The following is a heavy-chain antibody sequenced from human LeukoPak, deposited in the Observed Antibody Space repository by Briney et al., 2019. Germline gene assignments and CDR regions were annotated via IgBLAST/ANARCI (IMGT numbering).Heavy chain of an antibody. V-gene: IGHV3-66*02. Sequence: GGSLRLSCAVSGFTVSNNYMSWVRQAPGKGLEWVSVIYSGGSPYYAAPAKGRFTISRANSKNTLYLQMNCLRIEYTAVYYCTKDRSYGRSYFDYWGQGTLVTVAS. CDR3: TKDRSYGRSYFDY. D-gene: IGHD5-18*01. J-gene: IGHJ4*02. CDR2: IYSGGSP. CDR1: GFTVSNNY.